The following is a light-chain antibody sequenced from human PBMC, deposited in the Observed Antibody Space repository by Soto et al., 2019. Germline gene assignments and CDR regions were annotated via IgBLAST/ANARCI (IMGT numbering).Light chain of an antibody. CDR1: SSDVGSSNL. CDR3: CSFPPSNTSCV. CDR2: EGS. J-gene: IGLJ1*01. V-gene: IGLV2-23*01. Sequence: QSVLTQPASVSGSPGQSITISCTGTSSDVGSSNLVSWYQQHPGKTPKLIIYEGSRRPSGVSGRFSGSMSGNAASLTISGLQADDEDASYCCSFPPSNTSCVFGTGTEVTVL.